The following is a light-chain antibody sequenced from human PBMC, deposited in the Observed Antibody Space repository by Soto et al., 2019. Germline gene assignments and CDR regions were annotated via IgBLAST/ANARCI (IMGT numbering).Light chain of an antibody. J-gene: IGKJ1*01. CDR3: QQSYKTPQT. CDR1: ETINKY. CDR2: TAS. V-gene: IGKV1-39*01. Sequence: DIQMTQSPSSLSSSIGDIFTITCRASETINKYLNWYQQKPGKPPKLLIYTASTLPSGVPSRFSGSRPGTNFTLTINSLQPEDFATYYCQQSYKTPQTFGQGTKVDIK.